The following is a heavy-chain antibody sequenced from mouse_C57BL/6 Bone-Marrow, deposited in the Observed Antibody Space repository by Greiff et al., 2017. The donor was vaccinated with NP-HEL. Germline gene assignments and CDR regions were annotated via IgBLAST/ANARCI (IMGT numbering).Heavy chain of an antibody. CDR1: GFSLTSYG. J-gene: IGHJ2*01. Sequence: QVQLQQPGPGLVQPSQSLSITCTVSGFSLTSYGVHWVRQSPGKGLEWLGVIWSGGSTDYNAAFISRLSISKDNSKSQVFFKMNSLQADDTAIYYCARTPYSNFFFDYWGQGTTLTVSS. CDR3: ARTPYSNFFFDY. D-gene: IGHD2-5*01. V-gene: IGHV2-2*01. CDR2: IWSGGST.